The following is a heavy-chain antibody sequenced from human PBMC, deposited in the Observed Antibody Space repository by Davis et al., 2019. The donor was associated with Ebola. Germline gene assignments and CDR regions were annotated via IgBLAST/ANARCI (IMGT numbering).Heavy chain of an antibody. J-gene: IGHJ4*02. D-gene: IGHD2-15*01. CDR1: GFTFSSYA. CDR2: IRSKAYGGTT. V-gene: IGHV3-49*04. Sequence: GGSLRLSCAASGFTFSSYAMSWVRQAPGKGLEWVGFIRSKAYGGTTEYAASVKGRFTISRDDSKSIAYLQMNSLKTEDTAVYYCTREGHCSGGSCYGYFDYWGQGTLVTVSS. CDR3: TREGHCSGGSCYGYFDY.